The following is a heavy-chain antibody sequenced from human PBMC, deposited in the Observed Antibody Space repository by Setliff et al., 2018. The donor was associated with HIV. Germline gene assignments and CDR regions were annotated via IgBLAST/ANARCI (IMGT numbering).Heavy chain of an antibody. CDR1: GYTFTSYG. J-gene: IGHJ4*02. Sequence: VASVKVSCKASGYTFTSYGISWVRQAPGQGLEWMGWISAYNGNTNYAQKLQGRVTMTTDTSTSTAYMELRSLRSDDTAVYYCARTDYGGNSGGNYFDYWGQGSLVTVSS. CDR2: ISAYNGNT. CDR3: ARTDYGGNSGGNYFDY. D-gene: IGHD4-17*01. V-gene: IGHV1-18*01.